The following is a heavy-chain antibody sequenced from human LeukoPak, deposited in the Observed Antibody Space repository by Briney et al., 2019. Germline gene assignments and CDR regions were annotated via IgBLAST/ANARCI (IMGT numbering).Heavy chain of an antibody. CDR2: MYHSGNT. D-gene: IGHD2-15*01. Sequence: SETLSLTCTVSGGSVSSYFWSWIRQPPGKGLEWIGYMYHSGNTRYNPSLRSRVTMSVDTSMNQFSLKLDSVTAADTAVYYCGRAGRYCSGGSCYGENWFDPWGQGTLVTVSS. V-gene: IGHV4-59*02. J-gene: IGHJ5*02. CDR3: GRAGRYCSGGSCYGENWFDP. CDR1: GGSVSSYF.